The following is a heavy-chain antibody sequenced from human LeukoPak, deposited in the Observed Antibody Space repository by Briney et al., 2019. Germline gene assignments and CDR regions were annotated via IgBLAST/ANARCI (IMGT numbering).Heavy chain of an antibody. CDR2: IYYSGST. CDR1: GGSISSSSYY. D-gene: IGHD5-18*01. Sequence: SETLSLTCTVSGGSISSSSYYWGWIRQPPGKGLEWIGSIYYSGSTYYNPSLKSRVTISVDTSKNQFSLKLSSVTAADTAVYYCATIDGYSYGSSYYYYGMDVWGQGTTVTVSS. J-gene: IGHJ6*02. V-gene: IGHV4-39*01. CDR3: ATIDGYSYGSSYYYYGMDV.